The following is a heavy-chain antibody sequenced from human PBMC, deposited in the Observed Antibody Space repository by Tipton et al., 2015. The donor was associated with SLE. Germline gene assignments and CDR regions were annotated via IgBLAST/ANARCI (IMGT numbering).Heavy chain of an antibody. CDR3: ARDPVAGRGIDY. J-gene: IGHJ4*02. Sequence: LRLSCTVSGGSISSGSHYWSWIRQPAGKGLGWIGRIYTSGSTNYNPSLKSRVTISVDTSKNQFSLKLSSVTAADTAVYYCARDPVAGRGIDYWGQGTLVTVSS. V-gene: IGHV4-61*02. CDR2: IYTSGST. D-gene: IGHD6-19*01. CDR1: GGSISSGSHY.